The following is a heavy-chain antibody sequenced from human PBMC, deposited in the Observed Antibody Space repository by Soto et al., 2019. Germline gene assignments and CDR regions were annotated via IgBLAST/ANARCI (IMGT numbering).Heavy chain of an antibody. CDR3: ARDVITTALSRRLDP. J-gene: IGHJ5*02. Sequence: QVQLVQSGAEVKKPGSSMKVSCKASGGTFSGYTISWVRQAPGQGLEWMGRIIPVLGRANYAQKFQGRVTISVDKSSTTAYMELSSLRSEDTAIYYGARDVITTALSRRLDPWGQGTLVTVSS. CDR2: IIPVLGRA. V-gene: IGHV1-69*08. CDR1: GGTFSGYT. D-gene: IGHD1-1*01.